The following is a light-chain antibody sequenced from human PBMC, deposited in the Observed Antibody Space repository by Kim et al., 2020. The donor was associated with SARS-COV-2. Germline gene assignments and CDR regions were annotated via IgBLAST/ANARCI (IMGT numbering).Light chain of an antibody. CDR3: NSRDSSGHHGV. V-gene: IGLV3-19*01. Sequence: SSELTQDPAVSVALGQTVRITCQGDSLRNYFASWYQQRPGQAPVLVMYGRNIRPSGIADRFSGSRSGNTASLTITGAQAEDEAEYYCNSRDSSGHHGVLGGGTQLTVL. CDR2: GRN. CDR1: SLRNYF. J-gene: IGLJ7*01.